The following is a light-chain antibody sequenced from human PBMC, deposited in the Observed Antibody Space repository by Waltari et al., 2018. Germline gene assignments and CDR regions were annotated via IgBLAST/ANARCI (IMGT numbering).Light chain of an antibody. CDR3: QQRYNWPPLT. CDR2: DAS. CDR1: RSVSNF. J-gene: IGKJ4*01. Sequence: EIVLTQSPATLSLSPGERAALPCTASRSVSNFLAWYQHKPGQPPRLLIYDASNRATGIPARFSGSGSGTDFTLTISSLEPEDFAIYYCQQRYNWPPLTFGGGTRVEI. V-gene: IGKV3-11*01.